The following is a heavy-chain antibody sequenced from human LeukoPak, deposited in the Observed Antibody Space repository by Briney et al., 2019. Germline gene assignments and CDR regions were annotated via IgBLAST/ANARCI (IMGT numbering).Heavy chain of an antibody. Sequence: PGGSLRLSCAASGFTFSNYEMNWVRQAPGKGLEWVSYITSSGYSIYYADSVKGRFTISRDNAKNSLYLQMNSLRAEDTALYYCAKGHLEYSYGYYFDYWGQGTLVTVSS. J-gene: IGHJ4*02. CDR1: GFTFSNYE. CDR2: ITSSGYSI. D-gene: IGHD5-18*01. CDR3: AKGHLEYSYGYYFDY. V-gene: IGHV3-48*03.